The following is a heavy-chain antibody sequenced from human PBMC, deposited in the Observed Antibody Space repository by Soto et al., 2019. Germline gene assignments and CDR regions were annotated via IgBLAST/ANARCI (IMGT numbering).Heavy chain of an antibody. D-gene: IGHD3-9*01. Sequence: PGGSLRLSCAASGFIFSSYAMSWVRQAPGKGLEWVSSIGGSGGNTYYADSVKGRFTISRDNSKNTLFLQMNRLRAEDTAEYYCARVVRYFDTPYGMDVWGHGTTVTVSS. J-gene: IGHJ6*02. CDR1: GFIFSSYA. CDR2: IGGSGGNT. CDR3: ARVVRYFDTPYGMDV. V-gene: IGHV3-23*01.